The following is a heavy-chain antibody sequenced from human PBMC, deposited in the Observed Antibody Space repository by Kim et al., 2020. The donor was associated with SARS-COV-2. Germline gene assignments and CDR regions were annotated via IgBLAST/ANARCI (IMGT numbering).Heavy chain of an antibody. CDR1: GFTFSSYA. CDR2: ISYDGSNK. V-gene: IGHV3-30*04. J-gene: IGHJ5*02. D-gene: IGHD2-2*01. CDR3: ARGPPKLIVVVPAANNWFDP. Sequence: GGSLRLSCAASGFTFSSYAMHWVRQAPGKGLEWVAVISYDGSNKYYADSVKGRFTISRDNSKNTLYLQMNSLRAEDTAVYYCARGPPKLIVVVPAANNWFDPWGQGTLVTVSS.